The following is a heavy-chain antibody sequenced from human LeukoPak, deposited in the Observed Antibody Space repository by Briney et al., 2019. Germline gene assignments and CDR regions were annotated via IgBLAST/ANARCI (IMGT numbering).Heavy chain of an antibody. CDR1: GYTFTSYY. CDR2: INPSGGST. Sequence: ASVNVSCKASGYTFTSYYMHWVRQAPGQGLEWMGIINPSGGSTSYAQKFQGRVTMTRDTSTSTVYMELSSLRSEDTAVYYCAREGYNWNDVNYWGQGTLVTVSS. V-gene: IGHV1-46*01. CDR3: AREGYNWNDVNY. D-gene: IGHD1-20*01. J-gene: IGHJ4*02.